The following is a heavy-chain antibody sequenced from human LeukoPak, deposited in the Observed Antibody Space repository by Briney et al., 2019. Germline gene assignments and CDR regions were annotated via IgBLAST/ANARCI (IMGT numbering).Heavy chain of an antibody. CDR2: IYTSGST. V-gene: IGHV4-61*02. J-gene: IGHJ5*02. CDR1: GGSISSGSYY. Sequence: SETLSLTCTVSGGSISSGSYYWSWIRQPAGKGPEWIGRIYTSGSTNYNPSLKSRVTISVDTSKNQFSLKLSSVTAADTAVYYCARDRTQNYDFRSGYYLNWFDPWGQGTLVTVSS. D-gene: IGHD3-3*01. CDR3: ARDRTQNYDFRSGYYLNWFDP.